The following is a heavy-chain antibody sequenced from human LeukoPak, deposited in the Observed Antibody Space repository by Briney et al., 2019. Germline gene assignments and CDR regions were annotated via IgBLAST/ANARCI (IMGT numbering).Heavy chain of an antibody. CDR2: INHSGST. Sequence: SETLSLTCAVYGGSFSGYYWSWSRQPPGTGLEWIGEINHSGSTNYNPSLKSRVTISVDTSKNQFSLKLSSVTAADTAVYYCARHPTGYSSSVFDYWGQGTLVTVSS. CDR3: ARHPTGYSSSVFDY. V-gene: IGHV4-34*01. CDR1: GGSFSGYY. D-gene: IGHD6-6*01. J-gene: IGHJ4*02.